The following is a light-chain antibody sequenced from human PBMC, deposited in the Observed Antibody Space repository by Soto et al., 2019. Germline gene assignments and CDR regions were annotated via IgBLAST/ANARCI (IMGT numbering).Light chain of an antibody. CDR2: DAS. CDR1: QSISNY. V-gene: IGKV3-11*01. J-gene: IGKJ3*01. Sequence: EIVMTQSPATLSVSPGESATLSCRASQSISNYLAWYQQKPGQSPRLLIYDASIRATGTPARFSGSVSGTDFTLTISSLEPEDFAVYYCQQRNGWPPSSFTFGPGTKVDIK. CDR3: QQRNGWPPSSFT.